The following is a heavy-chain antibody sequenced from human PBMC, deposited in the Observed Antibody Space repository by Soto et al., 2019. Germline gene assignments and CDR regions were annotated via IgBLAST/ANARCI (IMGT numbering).Heavy chain of an antibody. CDR3: AKTLYQLLGDDVFDM. D-gene: IGHD2-2*01. CDR1: GFSFDDYA. V-gene: IGHV3-9*01. CDR2: INYNSDAM. J-gene: IGHJ3*02. Sequence: EVQVVESGGGLVQTGRSLRLSCTGSGFSFDDYAMHWVRQVPGKGLEWVAGINYNSDAMGYADSVKGRFTISRDNAKNSLYLQMNSLKHEDTALYYRAKTLYQLLGDDVFDMWGRGTMVTVSS.